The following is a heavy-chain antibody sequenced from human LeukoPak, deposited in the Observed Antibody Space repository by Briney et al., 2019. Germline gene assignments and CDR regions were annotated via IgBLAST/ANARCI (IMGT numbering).Heavy chain of an antibody. V-gene: IGHV4-31*11. J-gene: IGHJ3*02. CDR3: ARAPKEQYQLLYGGAFDI. CDR2: IYYSGST. Sequence: SETLSLTCAVYGGSFSGYYWSWIRQHPGKGLEWIGYIYYSGSTYYNPSLKSRVTISVDTSKNQFSLKLSSVTAADMAVYYCARAPKEQYQLLYGGAFDIWGQGTMVTVSS. CDR1: GGSFSGYY. D-gene: IGHD2-2*02.